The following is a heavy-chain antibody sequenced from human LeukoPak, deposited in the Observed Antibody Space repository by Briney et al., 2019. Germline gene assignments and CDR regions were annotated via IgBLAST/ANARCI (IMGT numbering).Heavy chain of an antibody. V-gene: IGHV4-61*02. CDR2: IYTSGST. Sequence: SKTLSLTCTVSGGSISSGSYYWSWIRQPAGKGLEWIGRIYTSGSTNYNPSLKSRVTISVDTSKNQFSLKLSSVTAADTAVYYCARDPSNHHIPFDVWGRGTMVTVSS. CDR3: ARDPSNHHIPFDV. D-gene: IGHD2-21*01. J-gene: IGHJ3*01. CDR1: GGSISSGSYY.